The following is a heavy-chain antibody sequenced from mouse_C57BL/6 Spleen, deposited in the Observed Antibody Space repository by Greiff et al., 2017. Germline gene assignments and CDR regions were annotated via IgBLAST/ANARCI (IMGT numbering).Heavy chain of an antibody. V-gene: IGHV1-5*01. CDR2: IYPGNSDT. CDR1: GYTFTSYW. J-gene: IGHJ3*01. Sequence: VQLQQSGTVLARPGASVKMSCKTSGYTFTSYWMHWVKQRPGQGLEWIGAIYPGNSDTSYNQKFKGKAKLTAVTSASTAYMELISLTNEDSAVYYCTRSYDYDWFAYWGQGTLVTVSA. D-gene: IGHD2-4*01. CDR3: TRSYDYDWFAY.